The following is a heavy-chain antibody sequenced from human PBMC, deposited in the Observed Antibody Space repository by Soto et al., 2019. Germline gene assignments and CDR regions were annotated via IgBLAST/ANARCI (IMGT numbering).Heavy chain of an antibody. V-gene: IGHV1-2*04. CDR3: ARYCSSNSCYSTDAFDI. J-gene: IGHJ3*02. D-gene: IGHD2-2*01. Sequence: ASVKVSCKASGYTFTGYYVHWVRQAPGQGLEWMGWINPNTGGTIYAQKFQGWVTMTRDTSISTAYMELSRLRSDDTAVYYCARYCSSNSCYSTDAFDIWGQGTMVTVS. CDR2: INPNTGGT. CDR1: GYTFTGYY.